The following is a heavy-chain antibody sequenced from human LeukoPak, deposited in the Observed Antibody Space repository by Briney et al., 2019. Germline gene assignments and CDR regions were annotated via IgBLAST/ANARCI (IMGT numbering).Heavy chain of an antibody. CDR2: IYTSGSN. V-gene: IGHV4-4*09. CDR3: ARQKAGNCFDP. CDR1: GGSISSDY. J-gene: IGHJ5*02. Sequence: SETLSLTCTASGGSISSDYWSWIRQPPGKGLEWIGYIYTSGSNHYNPSLKSRVTISGDTSKNQFSLKLSSVTAADTAVYYCARQKAGNCFDPWGQGTPVTVSS. D-gene: IGHD6-19*01.